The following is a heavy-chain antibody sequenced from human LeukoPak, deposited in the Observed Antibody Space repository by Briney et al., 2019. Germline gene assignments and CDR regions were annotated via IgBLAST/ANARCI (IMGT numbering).Heavy chain of an antibody. Sequence: ASVKVSCKASGYIFTTYFIHWVRQAPGQGLEWMGIINPTGGSTSYAQNFQGRVTMTRDMSTSTVYMALFSLRSEDTAVYYCARELSMEDPFTPKNHDSSFGDAFDLWGQGTMVTVSS. V-gene: IGHV1-46*01. J-gene: IGHJ3*01. D-gene: IGHD3-22*01. CDR2: INPTGGST. CDR1: GYIFTTYF. CDR3: ARELSMEDPFTPKNHDSSFGDAFDL.